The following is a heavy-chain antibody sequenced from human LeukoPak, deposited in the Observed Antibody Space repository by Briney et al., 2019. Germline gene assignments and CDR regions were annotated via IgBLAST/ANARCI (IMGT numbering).Heavy chain of an antibody. CDR1: GDSISSSISY. CDR3: ARNHTHEGYGYYFDY. J-gene: IGHJ4*02. D-gene: IGHD5-18*01. V-gene: IGHV4-39*01. CDR2: IYYSGST. Sequence: PSETLSLTCTVSGDSISSSISYWGWVPQPPRKGLEWIGSIYYSGSTHYNPSLKSRVFISVDTSKNQFSLKLSSVTAADTAVYYCARNHTHEGYGYYFDYWGQGTLITVSS.